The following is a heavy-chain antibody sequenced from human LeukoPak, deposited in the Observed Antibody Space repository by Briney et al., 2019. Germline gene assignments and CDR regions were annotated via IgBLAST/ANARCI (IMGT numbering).Heavy chain of an antibody. Sequence: GGSLRLSCAASGFTFSSYGMHWVRQAPGKGLEWVAVISYDGSNKYYADSVKGRFTISRDNAKNSLYLQMNSLRAEDTAVYYCARDGYYYGSGSYYKVDFDYWSQGTLVTVSS. CDR2: ISYDGSNK. CDR3: ARDGYYYGSGSYYKVDFDY. D-gene: IGHD3-10*01. J-gene: IGHJ4*02. CDR1: GFTFSSYG. V-gene: IGHV3-30*03.